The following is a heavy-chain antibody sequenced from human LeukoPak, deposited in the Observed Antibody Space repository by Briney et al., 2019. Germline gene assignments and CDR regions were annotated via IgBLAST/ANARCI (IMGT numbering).Heavy chain of an antibody. J-gene: IGHJ4*02. CDR1: GFTFSSYA. Sequence: QSGGSLRLSCAASGFTFSSYAMSWVRQAPGKGLEWVSAISGSGGSTYYADSVKGRFTISRDNSKNTLYLQMNSLRAEDTAVYYCAKGPAKDLVPAAIRSHWGQGTLVTVSS. V-gene: IGHV3-23*01. CDR3: AKGPAKDLVPAAIRSH. CDR2: ISGSGGST. D-gene: IGHD2-2*02.